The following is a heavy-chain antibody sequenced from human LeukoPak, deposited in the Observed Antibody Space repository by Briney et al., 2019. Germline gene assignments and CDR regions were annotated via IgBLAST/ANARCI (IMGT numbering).Heavy chain of an antibody. Sequence: GESLKISCQASGYSFTTHWIGWVRQMPGRGLEWLGIICPGDSETKYSPSFQGQVTMSVDRSTNTTYLQWISLKASDTAMYYCARRLYGGRSLVYFDHWGRGTQVTVSS. CDR2: ICPGDSET. V-gene: IGHV5-51*01. D-gene: IGHD4-23*01. J-gene: IGHJ4*02. CDR1: GYSFTTHW. CDR3: ARRLYGGRSLVYFDH.